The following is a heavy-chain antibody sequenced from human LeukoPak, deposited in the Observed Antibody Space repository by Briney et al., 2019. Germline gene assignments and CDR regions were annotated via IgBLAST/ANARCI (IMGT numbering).Heavy chain of an antibody. J-gene: IGHJ2*01. V-gene: IGHV3-23*01. CDR3: AKDRHYYDSSGYYSWTFDL. Sequence: PGGSLTLAWAASGLTFSIYAMSWVRQAPGEGRDWVASIIGSGGSTYYADSVRGRFTISRDNSKNTMYVQMNSLRAEDTAVYYCAKDRHYYDSSGYYSWTFDLWGRGPLVTVSS. CDR1: GLTFSIYA. D-gene: IGHD3-22*01. CDR2: IIGSGGST.